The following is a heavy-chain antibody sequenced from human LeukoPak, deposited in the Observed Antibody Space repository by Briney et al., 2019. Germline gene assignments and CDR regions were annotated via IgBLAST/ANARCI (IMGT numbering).Heavy chain of an antibody. CDR3: ARMLSSGWYVGY. Sequence: ASVKVSCKASGYTFTTHSIHWVRQAPGQRLEWLGWINAGNGNRKYSQKFQGRVTMTRNTSISTAYMELSSLRSEDTAVYYCARMLSSGWYVGYWGQGTLVTVSS. J-gene: IGHJ4*02. CDR1: GYTFTTHS. CDR2: INAGNGNR. D-gene: IGHD6-19*01. V-gene: IGHV1-3*01.